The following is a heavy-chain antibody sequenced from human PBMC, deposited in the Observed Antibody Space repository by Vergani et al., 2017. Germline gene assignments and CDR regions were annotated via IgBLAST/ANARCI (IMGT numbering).Heavy chain of an antibody. CDR3: AXDLDVVVVAGVSYYFDY. CDR1: GFTFSSYS. CDR2: ISSSSSYI. Sequence: EVQLVESGGGLVKPGGSLRLSCAASGFTFSSYSMNWVRQAPGKGLEWVSSISSSSSYIYYADSVKGRFTISRDNAKNSLYLQMNSLSAEDTAVYYCAXDLDVVVVAGVSYYFDYWGQGTLVTVSS. D-gene: IGHD2-15*01. J-gene: IGHJ4*02. V-gene: IGHV3-21*01.